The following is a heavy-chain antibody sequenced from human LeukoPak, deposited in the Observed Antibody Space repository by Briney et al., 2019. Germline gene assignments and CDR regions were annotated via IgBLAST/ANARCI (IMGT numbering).Heavy chain of an antibody. CDR3: ARVAYGDYANYYYYYYMDV. J-gene: IGHJ6*03. CDR2: VNRSGNS. V-gene: IGHV4-34*01. Sequence: PSETLSLTCAVYGGSFSSYYWSWIRQPPGQGLEWIGEVNRSGNSNYNPSLKSRVTISVDTSKNQISLKLSSVTAADTAVYYCARVAYGDYANYYYYYYMDVWGKGTTVTVSS. CDR1: GGSFSSYY. D-gene: IGHD4-17*01.